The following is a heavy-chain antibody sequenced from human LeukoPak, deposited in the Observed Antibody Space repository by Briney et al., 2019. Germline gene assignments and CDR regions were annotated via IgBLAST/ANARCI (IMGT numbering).Heavy chain of an antibody. CDR2: INTNTGNP. CDR3: AREPQGSSSGWYWGYYYYGMDV. CDR1: GYTFTSYA. J-gene: IGHJ6*02. V-gene: IGHV7-4-1*02. D-gene: IGHD6-19*01. Sequence: ASVKVSCKASGYTFTSYAMNWVRQAPGQGLEWMGWINTNTGNPTYAQGFTGRFVFSLDTSVSTAYLQISSLKAEDTAVYYCAREPQGSSSGWYWGYYYYGMDVWGQGTTVTVSS.